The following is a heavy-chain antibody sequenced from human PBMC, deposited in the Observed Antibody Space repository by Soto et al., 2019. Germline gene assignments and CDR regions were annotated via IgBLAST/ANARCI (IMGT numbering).Heavy chain of an antibody. CDR2: ISGSGGST. CDR3: AKALMITFGGVIVSPILDY. Sequence: GGSLRLSCAASGFTFSSYAMSWVRQAPGKGLEWVSAISGSGGSTYYADSVKGRFTISRDNSKNTLYLQMNSLRAEDTAVYYCAKALMITFGGVIVSPILDYWGQGTLVTVSS. J-gene: IGHJ4*02. CDR1: GFTFSSYA. D-gene: IGHD3-16*02. V-gene: IGHV3-23*01.